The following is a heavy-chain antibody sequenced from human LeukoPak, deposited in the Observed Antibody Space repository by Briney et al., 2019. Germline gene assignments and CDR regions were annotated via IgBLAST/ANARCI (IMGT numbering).Heavy chain of an antibody. CDR2: IYSSGST. CDR3: ARGLRYYYYYYYMDV. J-gene: IGHJ6*03. V-gene: IGHV4-4*09. CDR1: GGSISSYY. Sequence: KTSETLSLTCTVSGGSISSYYWSWIRQPPGKGLEWIGYIYSSGSTNYNPSLKSRVTISVDTSKNQFSLKLSSVTAADTAVYYCARGLRYYYYYYYMDVWGKGTTVTVSS. D-gene: IGHD2-21*02.